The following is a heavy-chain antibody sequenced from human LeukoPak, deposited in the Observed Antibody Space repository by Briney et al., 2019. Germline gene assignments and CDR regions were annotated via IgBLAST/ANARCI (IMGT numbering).Heavy chain of an antibody. D-gene: IGHD2-2*01. CDR2: ISWNSGSI. J-gene: IGHJ4*02. CDR1: GFTFDDYA. V-gene: IGHV3-9*03. Sequence: GRSLRLSCAASGFTFDDYAMHWVRQAPGKGLGWVSGISWNSGSIGYADSVKGRFTISRDNAKNSLYLQMNSLRAEDMALYYCARRCSSTSCQWGFDYWGQGTLVTVSS. CDR3: ARRCSSTSCQWGFDY.